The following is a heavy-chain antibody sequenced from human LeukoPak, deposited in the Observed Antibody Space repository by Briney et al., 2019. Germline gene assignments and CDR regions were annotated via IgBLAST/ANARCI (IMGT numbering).Heavy chain of an antibody. CDR1: GGSISSYY. CDR2: INHSGST. J-gene: IGHJ5*02. D-gene: IGHD4-17*01. V-gene: IGHV4-34*01. Sequence: SETLSLTCTVSGGSISSYYWSWIRQPPGKGLEWIGEINHSGSTNYNPSLKSRVTISVDTSKNQFSLKLSSVTAADTAVYYCTRDTGTTGEVKFDPWGQGTLVTVSS. CDR3: TRDTGTTGEVKFDP.